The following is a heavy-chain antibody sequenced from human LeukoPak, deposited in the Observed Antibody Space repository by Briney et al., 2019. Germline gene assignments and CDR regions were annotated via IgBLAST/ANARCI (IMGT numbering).Heavy chain of an antibody. J-gene: IGHJ4*02. V-gene: IGHV3-23*01. CDR1: GFTVGSSYA. CDR3: AKYGPQDSGSSHFDY. Sequence: GGSLRLSCAASGFTVGSSYAMSWVRQAPGKGLEWVSAIRDSGSSTHYADSVKGRFTTSRDNSKNTLFLQMNSLRAEDTAIYYCAKYGPQDSGSSHFDYWGQGALVTVSS. CDR2: IRDSGSST. D-gene: IGHD1-26*01.